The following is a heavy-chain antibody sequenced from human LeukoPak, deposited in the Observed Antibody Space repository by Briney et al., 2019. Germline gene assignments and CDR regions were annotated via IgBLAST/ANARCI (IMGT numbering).Heavy chain of an antibody. D-gene: IGHD4-11*01. CDR2: IDGSGNT. Sequence: PSETLTLTCTVSGASISSYYWSWIRQPAGKGLEWIGRIDGSGNTNYNPSLKSRISVSVDTSKNQVSLKLSYVTAADTAVYYCARERSTTINTDYFDSWGQGTLVTVSS. J-gene: IGHJ4*02. CDR1: GASISSYY. CDR3: ARERSTTINTDYFDS. V-gene: IGHV4-4*07.